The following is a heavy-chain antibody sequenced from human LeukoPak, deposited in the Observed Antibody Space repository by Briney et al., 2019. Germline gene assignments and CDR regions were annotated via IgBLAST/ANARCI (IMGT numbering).Heavy chain of an antibody. CDR3: VKDRRPSSGWDDAFDV. D-gene: IGHD6-19*01. CDR2: ISSSSSTI. CDR1: GFTFSSYR. J-gene: IGHJ3*01. Sequence: GGSLRLSCAASGFTFSSYRMNWVRQAPGKGLEWVSYISSSSSTIYYADSVKGRFTISRDNAKNSLYLQMNNLRAEDTAVYYCVKDRRPSSGWDDAFDVWGQGTMVLVSS. V-gene: IGHV3-48*01.